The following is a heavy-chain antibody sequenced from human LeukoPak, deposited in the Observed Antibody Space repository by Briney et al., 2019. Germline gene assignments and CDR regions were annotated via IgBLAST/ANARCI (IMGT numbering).Heavy chain of an antibody. CDR2: VSGRGDST. D-gene: IGHD2-15*01. V-gene: IGHV3-23*01. J-gene: IGHJ6*02. CDR1: GFTLNNYA. Sequence: PGGSVRLSCAASGFTLNNYAMNWVRQAPGKGLEWVSAVSGRGDSTYYAHSVKGRFTISRDNSKNTLYLQMNSLRAEDTAVYHCAKAPPAATNYYYGMDVWGQGTTVTVSS. CDR3: AKAPPAATNYYYGMDV.